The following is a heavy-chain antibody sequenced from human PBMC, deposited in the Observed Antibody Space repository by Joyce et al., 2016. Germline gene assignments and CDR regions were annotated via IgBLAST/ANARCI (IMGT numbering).Heavy chain of an antibody. CDR1: GFSFSGYY. J-gene: IGHJ4*02. Sequence: QVQLVQSGAEVKNPGASVKVSCKASGFSFSGYYVHWVRQAPGQGLEWMRWSNPDRGDTMYAQKFQSRGTMTRDTSISTVYLELGRLTSDDTALYYCAREYGGTFYFDYWGQVTLVTVSS. D-gene: IGHD4-23*01. CDR2: SNPDRGDT. CDR3: AREYGGTFYFDY. V-gene: IGHV1-2*02.